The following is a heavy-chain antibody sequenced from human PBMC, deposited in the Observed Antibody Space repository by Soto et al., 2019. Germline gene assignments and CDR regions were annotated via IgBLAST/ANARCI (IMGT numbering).Heavy chain of an antibody. CDR2: IIPIFGTA. V-gene: IGHV1-69*12. J-gene: IGHJ6*02. Sequence: QVQLVQSGAEVKKPGSSVKVSCKASGGTFSSYAISWVRQAPGQGLEWMGGIIPIFGTANYAQKFQGRVTITADESTSRAYVGVSSLRSEDTAVDYCARQVPVAGYYYAMDVAGQGATFTGSS. CDR1: GGTFSSYA. CDR3: ARQVPVAGYYYAMDV.